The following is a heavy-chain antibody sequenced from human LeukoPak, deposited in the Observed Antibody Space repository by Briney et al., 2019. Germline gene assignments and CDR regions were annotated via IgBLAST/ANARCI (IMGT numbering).Heavy chain of an antibody. CDR3: ARSVDYAWGSFRSPSIFDT. J-gene: IGHJ4*02. CDR2: IYPGDSDT. Sequence: GESLKISCQASGYSFTNYWIGWVRQMPGKGLEWMGIIYPGDSDTRYSPSFQGQVTISADKSITTAYMQWSSLKDSDSAMYYCARSVDYAWGSFRSPSIFDTWGQGTLVTVSS. CDR1: GYSFTNYW. V-gene: IGHV5-51*01. D-gene: IGHD3-16*02.